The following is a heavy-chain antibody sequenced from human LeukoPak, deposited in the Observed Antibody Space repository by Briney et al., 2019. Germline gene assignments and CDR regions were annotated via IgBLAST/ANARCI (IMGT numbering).Heavy chain of an antibody. CDR2: ISYDGSNK. D-gene: IGHD3-10*01. V-gene: IGHV3-30*18. CDR1: GFTFSSYG. Sequence: GGSLRLSCAASGFTFSSYGMHWVRQAPGKGLEWVAVISYDGSNKYYADSVKGRFTISRDNSKNTLYLQMNSLRAEDTAVYYCAKDLNYYGSGSLRPSLMDVWGQGTTVTVSS. J-gene: IGHJ6*02. CDR3: AKDLNYYGSGSLRPSLMDV.